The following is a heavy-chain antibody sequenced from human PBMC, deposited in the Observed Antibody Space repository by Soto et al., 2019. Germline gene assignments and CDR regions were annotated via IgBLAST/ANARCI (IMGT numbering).Heavy chain of an antibody. Sequence: PGGSLRLSCTASGFTFGDYAMSWVRQAPGKGLEWVGFIRSKAYGGTTEYAASVKGRFTISRDDSKSIAYLQMNSLKTEDTAVYYCTRWGVGGFHYYYGMDVWGQGTTVTVSS. J-gene: IGHJ6*02. V-gene: IGHV3-49*04. D-gene: IGHD3-16*01. CDR1: GFTFGDYA. CDR3: TRWGVGGFHYYYGMDV. CDR2: IRSKAYGGTT.